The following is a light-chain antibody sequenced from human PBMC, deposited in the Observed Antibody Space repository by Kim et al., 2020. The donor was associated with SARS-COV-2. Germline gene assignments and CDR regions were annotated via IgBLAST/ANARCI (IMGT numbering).Light chain of an antibody. CDR3: QSYDSSRWV. CDR2: EDN. CDR1: SGSIASNY. J-gene: IGLJ3*02. V-gene: IGLV6-57*04. Sequence: NFMLTQPHSVSESPGKTVTISCTRSSGSIASNYVQWYQQRPGSAPTTVIYEDNQRPSGVPDRFSGSIDSSSNSASLTISGLKTEDDADYYCQSYDSSRWVFGGGTQLTVL.